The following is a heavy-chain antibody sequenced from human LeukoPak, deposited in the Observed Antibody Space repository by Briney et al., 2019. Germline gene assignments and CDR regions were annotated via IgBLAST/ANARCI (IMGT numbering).Heavy chain of an antibody. V-gene: IGHV3-23*01. Sequence: GGSLRLSCAASGFTFSSYAMSWVRQAPGKGLEWVSAISGSGGSTYYADSVKGRFTISRDNSKNTLYLQMNSLRAEDTAVYYCAKVGDSSSSPSYWYFDLWGRGTLVTVSS. CDR2: ISGSGGST. CDR1: GFTFSSYA. CDR3: AKVGDSSSSPSYWYFDL. D-gene: IGHD6-6*01. J-gene: IGHJ2*01.